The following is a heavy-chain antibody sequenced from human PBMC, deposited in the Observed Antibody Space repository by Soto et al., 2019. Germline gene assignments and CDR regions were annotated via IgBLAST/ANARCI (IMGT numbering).Heavy chain of an antibody. CDR2: INPNSGGT. D-gene: IGHD6-13*01. Sequence: GASVKVSCKASGYTFTGYYMHWVRQAPGQGLEWMGWINPNSGGTNYAQKFQGRVTMTRDTSISTAYMELSRLRSDDTAVYYCARVVDGSIRSWYFFDYWGQGTLVTVSS. J-gene: IGHJ4*02. V-gene: IGHV1-2*02. CDR1: GYTFTGYY. CDR3: ARVVDGSIRSWYFFDY.